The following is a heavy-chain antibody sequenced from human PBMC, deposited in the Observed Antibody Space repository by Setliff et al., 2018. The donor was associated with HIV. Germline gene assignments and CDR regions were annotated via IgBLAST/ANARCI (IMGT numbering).Heavy chain of an antibody. Sequence: ASVKVSCKASGYTFTNFGITWVRQAPGQGLEWMGWINPNSGRAGSAQMFQGRVAMTRDTSTSTAYMELSSLTSDDTAIYYCARGRLSWSPDFWGQGTLVTVSS. CDR1: GYTFTNFG. J-gene: IGHJ4*02. CDR2: INPNSGRA. CDR3: ARGRLSWSPDF. V-gene: IGHV1-8*02.